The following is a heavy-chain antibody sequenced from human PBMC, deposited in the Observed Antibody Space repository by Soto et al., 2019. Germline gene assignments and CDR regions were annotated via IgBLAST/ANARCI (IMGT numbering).Heavy chain of an antibody. CDR2: INAGNGNT. V-gene: IGHV1-3*01. D-gene: IGHD3-10*01. CDR3: SRLTTMVREINDDPFDF. CDR1: GYTFTSYA. Sequence: ASVKVSCKASGYTFTSYAMHWVRQAPGQRLEWMGWINAGNGNTKYSQKFQGRVTITRDTSASTAYMELSSLRSDDTAVYFCSRLTTMVREINDDPFDFWGQGTLVTVSS. J-gene: IGHJ4*03.